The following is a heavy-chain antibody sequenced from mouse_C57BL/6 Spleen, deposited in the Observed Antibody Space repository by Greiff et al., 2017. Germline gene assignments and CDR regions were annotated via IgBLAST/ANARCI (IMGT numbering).Heavy chain of an antibody. V-gene: IGHV1-4*01. J-gene: IGHJ4*01. CDR3: ARGSTDYAMDY. CDR2: INPSSGYT. CDR1: GYTFTSYT. Sequence: QVQLKQSGAELARPGASVKMSCKASGYTFTSYTMHWVKQRPGQGLEWIGYINPSSGYTKYNQKFKDKATLTADKSSSTAYMQLSSLTSEDSAVYYCARGSTDYAMDYWGQGTSVTVSS.